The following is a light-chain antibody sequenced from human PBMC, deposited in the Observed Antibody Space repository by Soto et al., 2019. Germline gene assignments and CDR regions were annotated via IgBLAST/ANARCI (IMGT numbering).Light chain of an antibody. CDR2: GAS. J-gene: IGKJ1*01. V-gene: IGKV3-15*01. Sequence: EIVMTQSPATLSVSPGERATLSCRASQNVGNNLVWYQQKPGQAPRLLIYGASTRAAGIPDRFSGSGSGTEVTPTISGLQSDDFAVYYCQQFNNWPPWTFGQGTKVEIK. CDR3: QQFNNWPPWT. CDR1: QNVGNN.